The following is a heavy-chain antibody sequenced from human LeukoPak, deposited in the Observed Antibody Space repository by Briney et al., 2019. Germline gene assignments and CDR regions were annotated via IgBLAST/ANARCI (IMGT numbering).Heavy chain of an antibody. J-gene: IGHJ6*04. D-gene: IGHD5-12*01. CDR3: ALRGRYSGYSYSYYGMDV. CDR1: GGSFSGYY. V-gene: IGHV4-34*01. Sequence: SETLSLTCAVYGGSFSGYYSSWIRQPPGKGLEWIGEINHSGSTNYNPSLKSRVTISVDTSKNQFSLKLSSVTAADTAVYYCALRGRYSGYSYSYYGMDVWGKGTTVTVSS. CDR2: INHSGST.